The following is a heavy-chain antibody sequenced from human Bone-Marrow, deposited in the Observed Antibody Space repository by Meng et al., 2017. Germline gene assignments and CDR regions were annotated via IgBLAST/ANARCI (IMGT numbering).Heavy chain of an antibody. V-gene: IGHV3-48*03. J-gene: IGHJ6*02. CDR3: AREGYCANEICNPLYGMDV. Sequence: GESLKISCAASGFTFSSYEMHWVRQAPGKGLEGVSYISGSGRDIYYADSVKGRFTISRDNAKNSLYLQMNSLRVEDTAVYYCAREGYCANEICNPLYGMDVWGQGTTVTVSS. D-gene: IGHD2-8*01. CDR1: GFTFSSYE. CDR2: ISGSGRDI.